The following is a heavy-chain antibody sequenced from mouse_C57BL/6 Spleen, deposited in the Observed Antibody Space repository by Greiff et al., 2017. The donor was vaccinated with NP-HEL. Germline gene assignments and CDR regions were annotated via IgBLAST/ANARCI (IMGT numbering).Heavy chain of an antibody. CDR2: IDPETGGT. Sequence: QVQLQQSGAELVRPGASVTLSCKASGYTFTDYEMHWVKQTPVHGLEWIGAIDPETGGTAYNQKFKGKAILTADKSSSTAYMELRSLTSEDSAVYYCTRSSYGYDGAWFAYWGQGTLVTVSA. V-gene: IGHV1-15*01. J-gene: IGHJ3*01. D-gene: IGHD2-2*01. CDR3: TRSSYGYDGAWFAY. CDR1: GYTFTDYE.